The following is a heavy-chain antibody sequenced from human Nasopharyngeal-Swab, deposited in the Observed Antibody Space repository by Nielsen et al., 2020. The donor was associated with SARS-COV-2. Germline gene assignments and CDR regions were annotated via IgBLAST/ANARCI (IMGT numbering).Heavy chain of an antibody. J-gene: IGHJ5*02. CDR3: ARADRGVTIVYIRTPDMGWFDP. Sequence: GSLRLSCTVSGYSISSGYYLVWIRQPPGKVLEWIGSIYHSCSTYYNPSLKSRVTISLDTSKNQFSLKLSSVTAADTAVYYGARADRGVTIVYIRTPDMGWFDPWGQGTLVTVSS. D-gene: IGHD3-3*01. CDR2: IYHSCST. V-gene: IGHV4-38-2*02. CDR1: GYSISSGYY.